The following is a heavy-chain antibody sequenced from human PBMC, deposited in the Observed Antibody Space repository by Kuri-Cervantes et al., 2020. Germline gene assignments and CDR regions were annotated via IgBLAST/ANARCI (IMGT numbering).Heavy chain of an antibody. V-gene: IGHV3-33*08. Sequence: GGSLRLSCAASGFTFSSYSMNWVRQAPGKGLEWVAVIWKDGSNKYYAESVKGRFSISRDNSKYTLYLQMNNLRGEDTAVYYCARGHDPKRTFDPWGQGTLVTVSS. CDR3: ARGHDPKRTFDP. CDR2: IWKDGSNK. CDR1: GFTFSSYS. D-gene: IGHD1-1*01. J-gene: IGHJ5*02.